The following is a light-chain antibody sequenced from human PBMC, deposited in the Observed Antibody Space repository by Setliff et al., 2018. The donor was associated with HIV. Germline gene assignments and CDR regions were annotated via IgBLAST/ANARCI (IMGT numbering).Light chain of an antibody. J-gene: IGLJ1*01. CDR3: SSYTSSSTLV. CDR1: NSDVGGYNY. CDR2: DVS. V-gene: IGLV2-14*01. Sequence: QSALTQPASVSGSPGQSITISCTGTNSDVGGYNYVSWYQQHPGKAPKLIIYDVSNRPSGVSNRFSGSKSGNTASLTISGLQAEDEADYYCSSYTSSSTLVFGTGTKVTVL.